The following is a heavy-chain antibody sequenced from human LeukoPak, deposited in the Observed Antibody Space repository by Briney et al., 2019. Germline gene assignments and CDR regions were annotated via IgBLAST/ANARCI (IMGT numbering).Heavy chain of an antibody. J-gene: IGHJ5*02. CDR3: ARGANWGSIRFDP. CDR2: INHSGST. D-gene: IGHD7-27*01. Sequence: GSLRLSCAASGFTVSSNYMSWVRQAPGKGLEWIGEINHSGSTNYNPSLKSRVTISVDTSKNQFSLKLSSVTAADTAVYYCARGANWGSIRFDPWGQGTLVTVSS. V-gene: IGHV4-34*01. CDR1: GFTVSSNY.